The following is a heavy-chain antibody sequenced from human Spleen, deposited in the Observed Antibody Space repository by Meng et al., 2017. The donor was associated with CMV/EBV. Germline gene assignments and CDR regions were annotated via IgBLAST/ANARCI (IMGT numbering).Heavy chain of an antibody. CDR3: ARSDYSMYFDF. CDR2: ISPYIGNT. CDR1: GYSLKTFG. D-gene: IGHD4-11*01. Sequence: KASGYSLKTFGMNWVRQAPGQGLEWMGWISPYIGNTIYAQNFQGRVTLTTDTSTNTAYMEVRSLRSDDTAVYYCARSDYSMYFDFWGQGTLVTVSS. J-gene: IGHJ4*02. V-gene: IGHV1-18*01.